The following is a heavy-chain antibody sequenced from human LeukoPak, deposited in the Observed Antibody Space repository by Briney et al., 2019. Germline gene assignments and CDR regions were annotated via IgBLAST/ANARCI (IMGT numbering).Heavy chain of an antibody. CDR3: TRTGPYYCYGMDV. J-gene: IGHJ6*02. Sequence: GGSLRLSCAASGFTFTHYNMYWVRQPPGKGLEWVSLINWDGSSSYYADSVKGRFTISRDNNKNSLYLHMNSLRTEDTALYYCTRTGPYYCYGMDVWGQGTTVAVSS. CDR2: INWDGSSS. CDR1: GFTFTHYN. D-gene: IGHD3/OR15-3a*01. V-gene: IGHV3-43*01.